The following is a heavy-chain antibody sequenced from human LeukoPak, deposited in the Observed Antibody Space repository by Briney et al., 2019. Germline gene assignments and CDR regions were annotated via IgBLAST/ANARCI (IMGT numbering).Heavy chain of an antibody. D-gene: IGHD3-9*01. CDR2: INHSGST. V-gene: IGHV4-34*01. Sequence: SETLSLTCAVYGGSFSGSYWSWIRQPPGKGLEWIGEINHSGSTNYNPSLKSRVTISVDTSKNQFSLKLASVTAADTAVFYCARESGYYDVLTGYYNQNWFDPWGQGTLVTVSS. J-gene: IGHJ5*02. CDR1: GGSFSGSY. CDR3: ARESGYYDVLTGYYNQNWFDP.